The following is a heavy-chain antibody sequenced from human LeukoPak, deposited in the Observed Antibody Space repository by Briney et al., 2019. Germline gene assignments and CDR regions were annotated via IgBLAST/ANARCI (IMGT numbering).Heavy chain of an antibody. D-gene: IGHD3-10*01. J-gene: IGHJ4*02. CDR1: GFTFSSYA. CDR2: ISGSGGST. CDR3: ARGPHSGSYYNFDY. Sequence: PGGSLRLSCAASGFTFSSYAMSWVRQAPGKGLEWVSAISGSGGSTYYADSVKGRFTISRDNSKNTLYLQMNSLRAEDTAVYYCARGPHSGSYYNFDYWGQGTLVTVSS. V-gene: IGHV3-23*01.